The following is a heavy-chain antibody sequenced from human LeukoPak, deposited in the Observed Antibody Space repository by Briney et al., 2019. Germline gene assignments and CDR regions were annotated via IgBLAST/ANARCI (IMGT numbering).Heavy chain of an antibody. CDR3: ARALGYYDSSWGYYYYGMDV. CDR1: GFTFSSYD. D-gene: IGHD3-22*01. CDR2: IGTAGDT. J-gene: IGHJ6*02. V-gene: IGHV3-13*01. Sequence: GSLRLSCAASGFTFSSYDMHWVRQATGKGLEWVSAIGTAGDTYYPGSVKGRFTISRENAKNSLYLQMNSLRAGDTAVYYCARALGYYDSSWGYYYYGMDVWGQGTTVTVSS.